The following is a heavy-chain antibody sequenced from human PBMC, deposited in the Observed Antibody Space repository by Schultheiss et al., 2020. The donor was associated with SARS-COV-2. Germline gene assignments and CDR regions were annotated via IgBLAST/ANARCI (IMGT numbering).Heavy chain of an antibody. D-gene: IGHD1-26*01. J-gene: IGHJ4*02. CDR3: AGDKYSGSSAVFDY. V-gene: IGHV3-30*04. Sequence: GGSLRLSCVASGFTFSRSAMHWVRQAPGKGLEWVAVISYDGNKKYYADSVKGRFTISRDNSKNTLDLQMNSLRADDTAVYYCAGDKYSGSSAVFDYWGQGTLVTVSS. CDR2: ISYDGNKK. CDR1: GFTFSRSA.